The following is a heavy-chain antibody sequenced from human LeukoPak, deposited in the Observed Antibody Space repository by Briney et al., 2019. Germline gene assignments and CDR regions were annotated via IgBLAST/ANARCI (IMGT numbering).Heavy chain of an antibody. CDR3: ARGRDYYGSGSYLRGYDY. J-gene: IGHJ4*02. CDR1: GFTFSSYD. CDR2: ISYDGRNK. D-gene: IGHD3-10*01. V-gene: IGHV3-30*04. Sequence: TGGSLRLSCAASGFTFSSYDMHWVRQAPGKGLEWVAVISYDGRNKYYADSVKGRFTISRDNSKSTLYLEMNSLRAEDTAVYHCARGRDYYGSGSYLRGYDYWGQGTLVTVSS.